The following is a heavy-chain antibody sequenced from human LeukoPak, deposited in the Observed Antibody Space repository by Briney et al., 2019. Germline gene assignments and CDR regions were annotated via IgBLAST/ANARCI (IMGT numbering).Heavy chain of an antibody. CDR3: ARSTAMVVPFDY. D-gene: IGHD5-18*01. Sequence: SETLSLTCTVSGGSMSPYHWGWIRQPPGKGLEWTGYIYYSGSTNYNPSLKSRVTISVDTSKNQFSLKLSSVTAADTAVYYCARSTAMVVPFDYWGQGTLVTVSS. CDR1: GGSMSPYH. J-gene: IGHJ4*02. CDR2: IYYSGST. V-gene: IGHV4-59*08.